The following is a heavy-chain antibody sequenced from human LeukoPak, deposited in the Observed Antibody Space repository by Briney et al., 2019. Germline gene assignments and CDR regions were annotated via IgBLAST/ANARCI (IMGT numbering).Heavy chain of an antibody. D-gene: IGHD3-16*01. V-gene: IGHV4-59*01. Sequence: SETLSLTCTVSGGSISSYYWSWIRQPPGKGLEWIGYIYYSGSTNYNPSLKSRVTISVDTSKNQFSLKLSSVTAADTAVYYCASGGTDDHDDPREYWGQGTLVTVSS. CDR3: ASGGTDDHDDPREY. J-gene: IGHJ4*02. CDR2: IYYSGST. CDR1: GGSISSYY.